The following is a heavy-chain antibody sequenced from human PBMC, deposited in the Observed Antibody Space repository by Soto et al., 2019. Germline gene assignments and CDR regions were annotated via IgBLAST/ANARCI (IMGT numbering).Heavy chain of an antibody. Sequence: PGPSVKVSCKASGYTFTGYYMHWVRQAPGQGLEWMGWINPNSGGTNYAQKFQGRVTMTRDTSISTAYMELSRLRSDDTAVYYCARDGARGSNIIAARPGAFDIWGQGTMVTVSS. D-gene: IGHD6-6*01. CDR3: ARDGARGSNIIAARPGAFDI. V-gene: IGHV1-2*02. J-gene: IGHJ3*02. CDR2: INPNSGGT. CDR1: GYTFTGYY.